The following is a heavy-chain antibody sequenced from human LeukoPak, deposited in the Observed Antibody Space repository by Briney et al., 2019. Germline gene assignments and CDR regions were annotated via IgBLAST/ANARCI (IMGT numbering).Heavy chain of an antibody. J-gene: IGHJ3*02. CDR1: GFTFSNAW. Sequence: PGGSLRLSCAASGFTFSNAWMSWVRQAPGKGLEWVGRIKSKTDGGTTDYAAPVKGRFTISRDDSKNTLYLQMNSLKTEDTAVYYCTTEVLFWSGYSPTHDAFDIWGQGTMVTVSS. CDR2: IKSKTDGGTT. CDR3: TTEVLFWSGYSPTHDAFDI. V-gene: IGHV3-15*01. D-gene: IGHD3-3*01.